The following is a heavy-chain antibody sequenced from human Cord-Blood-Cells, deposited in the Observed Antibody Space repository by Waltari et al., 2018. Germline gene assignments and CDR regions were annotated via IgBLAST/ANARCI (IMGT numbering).Heavy chain of an antibody. V-gene: IGHV3-21*01. CDR2: ISSDSNYI. J-gene: IGHJ2*01. D-gene: IGHD1-26*01. CDR3: ARGRRSGSYWYFDL. CDR1: GFPFSSYS. Sequence: EVQLVVSGGGLVTTGGSLRLSCAASGFPFSSYSMNGVRQAPGKGLEWVYSISSDSNYIYYADSVKGRFTISRDNAKNSLYLQMNSLRAEDTAVYYCARGRRSGSYWYFDLWGRGTLVTVSS.